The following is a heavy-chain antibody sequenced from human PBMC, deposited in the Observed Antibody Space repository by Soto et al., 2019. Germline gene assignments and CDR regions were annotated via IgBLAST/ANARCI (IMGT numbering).Heavy chain of an antibody. CDR1: GGTFSSYA. V-gene: IGHV1-69*01. J-gene: IGHJ4*02. Sequence: QVQLVQSGAEVKKPGSSVKVSCKASGGTFSSYAISWVRQAPGQGLEWMGGIIPIFGTANYAQKFQGRVTITADESTSTAYMGLSSLRSEDTAVYYCARDRTGIAAAGNFDYWGQGTLVTVSS. D-gene: IGHD6-13*01. CDR3: ARDRTGIAAAGNFDY. CDR2: IIPIFGTA.